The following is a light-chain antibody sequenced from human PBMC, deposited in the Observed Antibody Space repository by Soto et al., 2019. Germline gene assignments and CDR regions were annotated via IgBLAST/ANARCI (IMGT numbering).Light chain of an antibody. CDR3: SSYAASNTLGV. J-gene: IGLJ3*02. CDR2: EVS. CDR1: SSDVGGYNY. V-gene: IGLV2-8*01. Sequence: SALTQPPSASGSRGQSVTISCTGTSSDVGGYNYVSWYQQHPGKAPKLMIYEVSKRPSGVPDRFSGSKSGNTSSLTVSGLQPEDEADYYCSSYAASNTLGVFGGGTKLTVL.